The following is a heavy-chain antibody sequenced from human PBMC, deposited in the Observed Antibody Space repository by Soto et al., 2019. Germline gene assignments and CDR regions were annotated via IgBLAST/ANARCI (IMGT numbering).Heavy chain of an antibody. CDR2: IDYSGNI. CDR1: GGSITSSGSA. CDR3: ARHITIFGVVIQGDAFDI. Sequence: PSETLSLTCNASGGSITSSGSAWGWIRQSPGKGLEWIGTIDYSGNIYYIPSLKSRITISVDTSKNQFSLKLSSVTAADTAVYYCARHITIFGVVIQGDAFDIWGQGTMVTVSS. D-gene: IGHD3-3*01. J-gene: IGHJ3*02. V-gene: IGHV4-39*01.